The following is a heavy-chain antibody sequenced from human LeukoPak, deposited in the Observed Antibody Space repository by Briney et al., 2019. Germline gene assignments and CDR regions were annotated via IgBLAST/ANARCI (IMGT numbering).Heavy chain of an antibody. CDR3: ARTTVAPYYFDY. D-gene: IGHD4-23*01. V-gene: IGHV4-61*01. Sequence: PSETLSLTSTVSGGSVSSGNYYWSWIRQPPGKGLEWIGYIYYSGSTNYNPSLKSRVTISVDKSKNQFSLKLSSVTAADTAVYFCARTTVAPYYFDYWGQGTLVTVSS. J-gene: IGHJ4*02. CDR2: IYYSGST. CDR1: GGSVSSGNYY.